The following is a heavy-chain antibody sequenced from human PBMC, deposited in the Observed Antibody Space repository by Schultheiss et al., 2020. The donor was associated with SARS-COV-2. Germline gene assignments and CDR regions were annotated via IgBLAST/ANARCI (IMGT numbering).Heavy chain of an antibody. CDR3: ARLPTRLSYYYYYMDV. J-gene: IGHJ6*03. D-gene: IGHD2-2*01. V-gene: IGHV5-51*01. Sequence: GESLKISCKGSGYSFTSYWIGWVRQMPGKGLEWMGIIYPGDSDSRYSLSFQGHVTISVDKAISTAYLQWSSLKASDTAMYYCARLPTRLSYYYYYMDVWGKGTTVTVSS. CDR2: IYPGDSDS. CDR1: GYSFTSYW.